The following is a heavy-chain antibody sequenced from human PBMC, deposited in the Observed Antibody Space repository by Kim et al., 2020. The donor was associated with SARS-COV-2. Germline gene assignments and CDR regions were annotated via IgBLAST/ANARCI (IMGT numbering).Heavy chain of an antibody. CDR3: AKVSGSGTYFDY. V-gene: IGHV3-23*01. CDR1: GFTFSTYA. Sequence: GGSLRLSCAASGFTFSTYAMSWVRQAPGKGLEWVSLISGSGVITYYADFVKGRFTISRDNSKNTLYLQMNSLRAEGTAIYYCAKVSGSGTYFDYWGQGT. J-gene: IGHJ4*02. CDR2: ISGSGVIT. D-gene: IGHD3-10*01.